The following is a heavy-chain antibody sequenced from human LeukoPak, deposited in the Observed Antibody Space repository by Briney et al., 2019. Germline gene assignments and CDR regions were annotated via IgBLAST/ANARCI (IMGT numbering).Heavy chain of an antibody. CDR2: IIPIFGTA. J-gene: IGHJ3*02. V-gene: IGHV1-69*06. Sequence: ASVKVSCRASGGTFSSYAIIWVRQAPGPGLELVGGIIPIFGTANYAQKFQGRVTITADKSTTTAYLELSSLRSEDTAVYYCARFRGGYRSDAFDIWGQGTMVTVSS. CDR1: GGTFSSYA. D-gene: IGHD3-22*01. CDR3: ARFRGGYRSDAFDI.